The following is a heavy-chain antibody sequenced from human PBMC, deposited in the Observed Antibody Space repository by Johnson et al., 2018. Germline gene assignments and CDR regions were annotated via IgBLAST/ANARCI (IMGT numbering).Heavy chain of an antibody. D-gene: IGHD3-22*01. J-gene: IGHJ3*02. CDR2: INPSGSP. CDR1: GGSFSGYY. CDR3: ARGGYYDRSGYYPDAFDI. V-gene: IGHV4-34*01. Sequence: QVQLQQWGAGLLKPSEPLSLTCAVSGGSFSGYYWSWIRQPPGKGLEWIGEINPSGSPNYNPSLQSRVTLSGHTSKNQFSLKLSSVTAADTAVYYCARGGYYDRSGYYPDAFDIWGQGTMVTVSS.